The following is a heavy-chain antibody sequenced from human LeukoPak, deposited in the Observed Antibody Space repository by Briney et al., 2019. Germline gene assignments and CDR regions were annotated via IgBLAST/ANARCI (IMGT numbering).Heavy chain of an antibody. Sequence: SGKVSCNASAYTFTGYYMHWVRQAPGQGREWIGWINPNIAGTNYAQKFEDRVTMTRDTSISTAYIELSRLRSEDTAVYYSARGPVDSSGQTSNRFDPWGQGTMVTVS. J-gene: IGHJ5*02. V-gene: IGHV1-2*02. CDR1: AYTFTGYY. CDR2: INPNIAGT. CDR3: ARGPVDSSGQTSNRFDP. D-gene: IGHD3-22*01.